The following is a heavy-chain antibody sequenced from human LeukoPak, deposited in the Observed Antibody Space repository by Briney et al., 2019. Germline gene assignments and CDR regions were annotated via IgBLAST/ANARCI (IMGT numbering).Heavy chain of an antibody. CDR1: GGSISSGSYY. D-gene: IGHD3-22*01. CDR3: ARDAYYSDSSGYIADAFDI. CDR2: IYSTGST. Sequence: SETLSLTFTVSGGSISSGSYYWTWIRQPAGKGLEWIGRIYSTGSTHYSPSLKSRVTISVDTSKNQFSLKLSSVTAADTAVYYCARDAYYSDSSGYIADAFDIWGQGTMVTVSS. V-gene: IGHV4-61*02. J-gene: IGHJ3*02.